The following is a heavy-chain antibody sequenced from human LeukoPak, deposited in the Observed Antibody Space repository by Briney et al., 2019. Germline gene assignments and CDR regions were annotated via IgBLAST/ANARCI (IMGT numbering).Heavy chain of an antibody. CDR1: GGTLTSHG. CDR2: IIPIRNAV. V-gene: IGHV1-69*04. CDR3: ATDRAEQQGVQLYYYFGMDV. J-gene: IGHJ6*02. Sequence: SVKVSCKASGGTLTSHGISWVRQAPGQGLEWMGRIIPIRNAVNYAQKFQGRLTVTAETSTSTAYMDLSSLRSEDTALYYCATDRAEQQGVQLYYYFGMDVWGQGTTVTVSS. D-gene: IGHD6-13*01.